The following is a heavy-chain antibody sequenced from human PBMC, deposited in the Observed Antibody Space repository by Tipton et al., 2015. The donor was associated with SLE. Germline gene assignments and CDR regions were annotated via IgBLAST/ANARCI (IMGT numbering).Heavy chain of an antibody. Sequence: TLSLTCTVSGGSISGHYWSWIRQPPGRGLEWIGYLYYTGITDYNPSLKSRVTISVDTSKNQFSLKLRSVTASDTAMYYCARRGAYGSGSPTTFHYWGQGVLVTVSS. J-gene: IGHJ4*02. CDR2: LYYTGIT. D-gene: IGHD3-10*01. V-gene: IGHV4-59*08. CDR1: GGSISGHY. CDR3: ARRGAYGSGSPTTFHY.